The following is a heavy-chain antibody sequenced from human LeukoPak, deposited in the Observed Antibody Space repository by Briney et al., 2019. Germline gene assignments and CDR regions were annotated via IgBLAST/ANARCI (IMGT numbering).Heavy chain of an antibody. J-gene: IGHJ5*02. V-gene: IGHV1-8*01. CDR2: MNPNSGNT. CDR1: GYNFISYD. D-gene: IGHD2-2*01. Sequence: ASVKVSCKASGYNFISYDINWVRQATGQGLEWMGWMNPNSGNTGYAQKFQGRVTMTRNTSIATAYMELTSLRSEDTAMYYCARGLHCTNTSCRQGEWFDPWGQGALVTVSS. CDR3: ARGLHCTNTSCRQGEWFDP.